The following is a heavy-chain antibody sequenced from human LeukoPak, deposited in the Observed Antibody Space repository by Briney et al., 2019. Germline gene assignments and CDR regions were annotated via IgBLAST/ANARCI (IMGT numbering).Heavy chain of an antibody. J-gene: IGHJ4*02. CDR1: GGSFSGYY. CDR3: ASIYYDSSNTYDY. D-gene: IGHD3-22*01. CDR2: INHSGST. V-gene: IGHV4-34*01. Sequence: SETLSLTCAVYGGSFSGYYWSWIRQPPGKGLESIWEINHSGSTNYNPSLKSRVTISVDTSKNQFSLKLSSVTAADTAVYYCASIYYDSSNTYDYWGQGTLVTVSS.